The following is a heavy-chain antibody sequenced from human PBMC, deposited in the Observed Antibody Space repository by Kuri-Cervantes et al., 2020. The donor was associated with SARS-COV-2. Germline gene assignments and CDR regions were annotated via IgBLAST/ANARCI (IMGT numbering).Heavy chain of an antibody. Sequence: GESLKISCAASGFTFSTYAMNWVRQAPGRGLEWVSSISPSGGSTYYADSVKVRFTISRDNAKNSLYLQMNSLRAEDTAVYYCAMGGHIAVAGDGGGYWGQGTLVTVSS. CDR3: AMGGHIAVAGDGGGY. J-gene: IGHJ4*02. D-gene: IGHD6-19*01. V-gene: IGHV3-23*01. CDR2: ISPSGGST. CDR1: GFTFSTYA.